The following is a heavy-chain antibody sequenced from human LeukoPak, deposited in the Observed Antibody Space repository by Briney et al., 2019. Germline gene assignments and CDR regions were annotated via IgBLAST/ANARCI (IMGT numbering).Heavy chain of an antibody. J-gene: IGHJ4*02. D-gene: IGHD6-13*01. CDR1: GFTFSSYA. Sequence: GGSLRLSCAASGFTFSSYAMSWVRQAPGKGLEWVAFIRYDGSNKYYADSVKGRFTISRDNSKNTLYLQMNSLRAEDTAVYYCARAPGRDGAAAGLFDYWGQGTLVTVSS. V-gene: IGHV3-30*02. CDR3: ARAPGRDGAAAGLFDY. CDR2: IRYDGSNK.